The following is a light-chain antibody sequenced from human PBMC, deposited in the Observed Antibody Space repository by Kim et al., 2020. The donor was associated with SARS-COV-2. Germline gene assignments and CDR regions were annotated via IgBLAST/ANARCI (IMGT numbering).Light chain of an antibody. CDR2: YAS. CDR1: QNIGSS. J-gene: IGKJ1*01. CDR3: HQSSSLPRT. V-gene: IGKV6-21*01. Sequence: VAPKEKVTITCRAIQNIGSSLHWYQQKPDQSPELLSKYASQSFSGVPSRFSGSGSGTDFTLTINSLEAEDAATYYCHQSSSLPRTFGQGTKVDIK.